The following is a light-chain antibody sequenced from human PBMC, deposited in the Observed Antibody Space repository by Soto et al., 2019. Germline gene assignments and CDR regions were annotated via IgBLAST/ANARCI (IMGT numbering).Light chain of an antibody. Sequence: QSVLTQPPSVSGAPGQRVTISCTGSSSNIGSGYDVHWYQQLPGTAPKLLIYDDFNRPSGVPDRFSGSKSGTSASLAITGFQAEDETDYYCQSYDSSLSGFGFGTGTKVTVL. J-gene: IGLJ1*01. CDR3: QSYDSSLSGFG. V-gene: IGLV1-40*01. CDR2: DDF. CDR1: SSNIGSGYD.